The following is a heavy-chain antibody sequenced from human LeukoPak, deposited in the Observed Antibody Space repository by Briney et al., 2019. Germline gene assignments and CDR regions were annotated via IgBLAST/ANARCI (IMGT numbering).Heavy chain of an antibody. CDR2: ISGSGAST. V-gene: IGHV3-23*01. Sequence: GGSLRLSCLTSGFTLSTNAMSWVRQAPGKGLEWISGISGSGASTYYADSVKGRFTISRDDSRNTLYLQMNSLRGDDTAVYYCARDLTDDFWSGYHFDYWGQGTLVTVSS. CDR3: ARDLTDDFWSGYHFDY. J-gene: IGHJ4*02. CDR1: GFTLSTNA. D-gene: IGHD3-3*01.